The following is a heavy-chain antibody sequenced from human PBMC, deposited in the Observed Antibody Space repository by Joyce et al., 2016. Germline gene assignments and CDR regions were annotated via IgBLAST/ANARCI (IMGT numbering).Heavy chain of an antibody. Sequence: QVQLQQWGAGLLKPSETLSLTCAVYGGSFSGYYWTWIRQPPGKGLEWIGEINHSGSTNYNPSLKSRVTILVDTSKSQFSLKLRSVTAADTAVYYCARAGSRIIGTTDFYYGMDVWGQGTTVTVSS. J-gene: IGHJ6*02. CDR1: GGSFSGYY. V-gene: IGHV4-34*01. CDR2: INHSGST. CDR3: ARAGSRIIGTTDFYYGMDV. D-gene: IGHD1-14*01.